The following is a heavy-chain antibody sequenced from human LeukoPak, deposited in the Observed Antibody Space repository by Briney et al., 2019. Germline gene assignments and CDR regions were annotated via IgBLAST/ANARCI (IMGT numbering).Heavy chain of an antibody. V-gene: IGHV1-8*01. CDR1: GYTFTSYD. Sequence: ASVTVSCKASGYTFTSYDINWVRQATGQGLEWMGWMNPNSGNTGYAQKFQGRVTMTRKTSISTAYMELSSLRSEDTAVYYCARGRNFYDSSGYHLPYMDVWGKGTTVTVSS. J-gene: IGHJ6*03. D-gene: IGHD3-22*01. CDR3: ARGRNFYDSSGYHLPYMDV. CDR2: MNPNSGNT.